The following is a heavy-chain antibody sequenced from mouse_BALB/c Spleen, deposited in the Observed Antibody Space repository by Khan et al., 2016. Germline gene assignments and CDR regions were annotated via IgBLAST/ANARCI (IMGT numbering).Heavy chain of an antibody. D-gene: IGHD2-1*01. CDR2: ISSGGST. CDR1: GFTFSSYA. V-gene: IGHV5-6-5*01. Sequence: EVELVESGGGLVKPGGSLKLSCAASGFTFSSYAMSWVRQTPEQRLEWVASISSGGSTYSPDSVKGRFTISRDNARNILNLQMSSLRSEDTAMYYCARGDYGNYGDYVDYWGQGTTLTVSS. CDR3: ARGDYGNYGDYVDY. J-gene: IGHJ2*01.